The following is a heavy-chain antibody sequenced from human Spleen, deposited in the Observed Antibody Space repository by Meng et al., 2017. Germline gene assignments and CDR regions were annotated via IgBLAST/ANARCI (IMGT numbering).Heavy chain of an antibody. CDR3: ARNRSDSWTEY. CDR2: IYQSGST. D-gene: IGHD6-13*01. V-gene: IGHV4-38-2*01. J-gene: IGHJ4*02. Sequence: SETLSLTCAVSGYSITGSYNWGWIRQSPGKGLEWIGSIYQSGSTYYNPSLKSRVTMSADTSKNQFSLKMSSVTAADTAVYYCARNRSDSWTEYWGQGTLVTVSS. CDR1: GYSITGSYN.